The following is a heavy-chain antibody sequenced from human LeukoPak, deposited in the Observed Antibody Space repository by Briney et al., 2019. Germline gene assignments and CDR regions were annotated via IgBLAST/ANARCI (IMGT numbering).Heavy chain of an antibody. D-gene: IGHD3-22*01. Sequence: PGGSLRLSCAASGFTFSSYAMHWVRQAPGKGLEWVAVISYDGSNKYYADSVKGRFTISRDNSKNTLYLQMNSLRAEDTAVYYCAREEVEYYYDSSGYPDYYYYGMDVWGQGTTVTVSS. V-gene: IGHV3-30-3*01. CDR3: AREEVEYYYDSSGYPDYYYYGMDV. CDR2: ISYDGSNK. J-gene: IGHJ6*02. CDR1: GFTFSSYA.